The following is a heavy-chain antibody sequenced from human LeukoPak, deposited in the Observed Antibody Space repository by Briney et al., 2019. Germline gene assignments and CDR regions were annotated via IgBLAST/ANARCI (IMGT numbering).Heavy chain of an antibody. CDR3: ARDAIVGATAFYY. Sequence: VGSLRLSCAASGFTFSSYSMNWVRQAPGKGLEWVSSISSSNSYIYYADSVKGRFTISRDNAKNSLYLQMNRLRAEDTAVYYCARDAIVGATAFYYWVQGTLVTVSS. V-gene: IGHV3-21*01. CDR2: ISSSNSYI. D-gene: IGHD1-26*01. J-gene: IGHJ4*02. CDR1: GFTFSSYS.